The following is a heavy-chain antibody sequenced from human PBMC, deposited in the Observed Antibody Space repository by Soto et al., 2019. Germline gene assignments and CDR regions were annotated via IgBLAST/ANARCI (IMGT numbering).Heavy chain of an antibody. J-gene: IGHJ3*02. D-gene: IGHD2-21*02. CDR1: GFTFSSYG. CDR2: IWYDGSNK. Sequence: GGSLRLSCAASGFTFSSYGMHWVRQAPGKGLEWVAVIWYDGSNKYYADSVKGRFTISRDNSKNTLYLQMNSLRAEDTAVYYCARGIAYCGGDCYRGDAFDIWGQGTMVTVSS. CDR3: ARGIAYCGGDCYRGDAFDI. V-gene: IGHV3-33*01.